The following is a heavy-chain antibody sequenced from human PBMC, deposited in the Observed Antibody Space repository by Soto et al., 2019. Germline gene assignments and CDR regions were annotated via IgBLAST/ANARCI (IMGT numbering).Heavy chain of an antibody. CDR3: AKPYRAVAGYFDY. J-gene: IGHJ4*02. V-gene: IGHV3-30*18. Sequence: QVQLVESGGGVVQPGRSLRLSCAASGFTFSSYGMHWVRQAPGKGLEWVAVISYDGSNKYYADSVKGRFTISRDNSKNTLYLQMNSLRAEDTAVYYCAKPYRAVAGYFDYWGQGTLVTVSS. CDR1: GFTFSSYG. D-gene: IGHD6-19*01. CDR2: ISYDGSNK.